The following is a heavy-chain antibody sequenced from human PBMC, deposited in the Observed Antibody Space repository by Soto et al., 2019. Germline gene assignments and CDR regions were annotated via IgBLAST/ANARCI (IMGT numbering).Heavy chain of an antibody. D-gene: IGHD6-25*01. CDR2: ISWNSGSI. CDR3: ASLRDSNGWYVDS. CDR1: VFTFDDYA. J-gene: IGHJ4*02. V-gene: IGHV3-9*01. Sequence: SLRLSCAASVFTFDDYAMHWVRQAPGKGLEWVSGISWNSGSIGYADSVKGRFTISRDNAKNSLYLQMNSLRAEDTAVYYCASLRDSNGWYVDSWGKGTLVTVP.